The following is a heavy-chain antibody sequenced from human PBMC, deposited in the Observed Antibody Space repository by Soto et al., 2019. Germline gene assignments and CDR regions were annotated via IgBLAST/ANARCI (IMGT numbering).Heavy chain of an antibody. V-gene: IGHV3-48*02. Sequence: GGSLRLSCVASGFTFSSYSMNWVRQAPGKGLEWVSYISSSSSTIYYADSVKGRFTISRDNAKNSLYLQMNSLRDEDTAVYYCARHGDRVKNYYYYGMDVWGQGTTVTVSS. CDR2: ISSSSSTI. CDR1: GFTFSSYS. J-gene: IGHJ6*02. CDR3: ARHGDRVKNYYYYGMDV. D-gene: IGHD7-27*01.